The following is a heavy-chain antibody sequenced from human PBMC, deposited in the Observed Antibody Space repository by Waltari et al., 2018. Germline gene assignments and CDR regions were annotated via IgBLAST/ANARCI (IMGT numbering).Heavy chain of an antibody. CDR1: GYSISSGYY. J-gene: IGHJ6*03. CDR2: IYHSGST. CDR3: ASTHGSGTFLDYYYMDV. Sequence: QVQLQESGPGLVKPSETLSLTCAVSGYSISSGYYWGWIRQPPGKGLEWIGSIYHSGSTYYTPSLKSRVTISVDTSKNQFSLKLSSVTAADTAVYYCASTHGSGTFLDYYYMDVWGKGTTVTVSS. D-gene: IGHD3-10*01. V-gene: IGHV4-38-2*01.